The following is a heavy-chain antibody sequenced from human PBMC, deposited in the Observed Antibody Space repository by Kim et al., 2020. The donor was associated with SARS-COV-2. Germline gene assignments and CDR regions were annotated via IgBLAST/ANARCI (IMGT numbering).Heavy chain of an antibody. Sequence: SETLSLICTVSGGSISSGSYYWSWIRQPAGKGLEWIGRIYTSGSTNYSPSLKTRVTISVDTSKNQFSLKLNSVTAADTAVYYCARVPLDFWSGQNWGQGTLVTVSS. D-gene: IGHD3-3*01. V-gene: IGHV4-61*02. J-gene: IGHJ4*02. CDR2: IYTSGST. CDR1: GGSISSGSYY. CDR3: ARVPLDFWSGQN.